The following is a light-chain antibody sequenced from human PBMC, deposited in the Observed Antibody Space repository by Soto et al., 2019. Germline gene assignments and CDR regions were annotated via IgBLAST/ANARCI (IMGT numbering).Light chain of an antibody. J-gene: IGLJ3*02. V-gene: IGLV1-44*01. CDR1: TSNIGSNA. CDR3: APWDDSLSGWV. Sequence: QSVLTQPPSASGTPGQRVTISCSGSTSNIGSNAVSWYQQLPGTAPKLLIYNNNQRPSGVPDRFSGSKSGTSASVAISGLQYEDEADYYCAPWDDSLSGWVFGGGTKVTVL. CDR2: NNN.